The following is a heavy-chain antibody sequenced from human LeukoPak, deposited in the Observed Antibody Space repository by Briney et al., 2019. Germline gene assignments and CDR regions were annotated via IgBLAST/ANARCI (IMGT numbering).Heavy chain of an antibody. V-gene: IGHV4-38-2*02. CDR3: AREGGGTLSY. D-gene: IGHD3-16*01. J-gene: IGHJ4*02. CDR1: GYSISSGYY. CDR2: INHSGST. Sequence: SETLSLTCAVSGYSISSGYYWGWIRQPPGKGLEWIGEINHSGSTNYNPSLKSRVTISVDTSKNQFSLKLSSVTAADTAVYYCAREGGGTLSYWGQGTLVTVSS.